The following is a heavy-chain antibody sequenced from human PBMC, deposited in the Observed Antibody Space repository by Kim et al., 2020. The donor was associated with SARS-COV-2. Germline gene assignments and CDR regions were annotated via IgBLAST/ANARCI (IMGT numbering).Heavy chain of an antibody. J-gene: IGHJ6*02. Sequence: GGSLRLSCAASGFTFSSYAMHWVRQAPGKGLEWVAVISYDGSNKYYADSVKGRFTISRDNSKNTLYLQMNSQRAEDTAVYYCARDLDTGELLWFGELRNPGYGMDVWGQGTTVTVSS. V-gene: IGHV3-30*04. CDR1: GFTFSSYA. CDR3: ARDLDTGELLWFGELRNPGYGMDV. D-gene: IGHD3-10*01. CDR2: ISYDGSNK.